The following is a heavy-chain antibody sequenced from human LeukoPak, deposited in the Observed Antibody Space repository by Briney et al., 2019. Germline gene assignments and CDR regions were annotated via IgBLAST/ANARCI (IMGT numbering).Heavy chain of an antibody. CDR2: ISGSGGST. V-gene: IGHV3-23*01. CDR1: GFTFSSYA. J-gene: IGHJ4*02. Sequence: GGSLRLSCAAPGFTFSSYAMSWVRQAPGKGLEWVSAISGSGGSTYYADSVKGRFTISRDNSKNTLYLQMNSLRAEDTAVYYCAKADHDSSGTLHFDYWGQGTLVTVSS. CDR3: AKADHDSSGTLHFDY. D-gene: IGHD6-19*01.